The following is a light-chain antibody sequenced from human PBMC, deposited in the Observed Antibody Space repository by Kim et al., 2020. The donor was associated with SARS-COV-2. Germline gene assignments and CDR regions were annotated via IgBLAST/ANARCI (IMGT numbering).Light chain of an antibody. CDR2: GAS. CDR1: QSVSSN. Sequence: VSPGDSATLSCRASQSVSSNLAWYQQKPAQAPRLLIYGASTRATGIPARFSGSRSGTEFTLTISSLQSEDVAVYYCQQYNNWPPLTFGGGTKLEIK. J-gene: IGKJ4*01. CDR3: QQYNNWPPLT. V-gene: IGKV3-15*01.